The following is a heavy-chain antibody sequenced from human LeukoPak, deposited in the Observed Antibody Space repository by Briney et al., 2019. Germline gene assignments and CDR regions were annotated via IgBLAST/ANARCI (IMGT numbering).Heavy chain of an antibody. J-gene: IGHJ6*02. D-gene: IGHD7-27*01. Sequence: SETQSLICAGPGGSFSGYLWSWLRQPPGKGLEWVGEINYNGEITNYNPSLKSRVTISIDKSKNQFSLKLTSVTAADTAVYYCTRSGLTGMRKDPRANYYYYGMDAWGQGTAVTVSS. CDR1: GGSFSGYL. CDR3: TRSGLTGMRKDPRANYYYYGMDA. CDR2: INYNGEIT. V-gene: IGHV4-34*01.